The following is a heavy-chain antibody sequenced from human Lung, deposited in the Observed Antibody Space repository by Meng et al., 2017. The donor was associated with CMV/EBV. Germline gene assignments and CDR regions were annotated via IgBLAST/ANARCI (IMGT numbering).Heavy chain of an antibody. CDR2: INDATNSK. V-gene: IGHV3-48*03. Sequence: GGSLRLSCAASGFTFNIFEMNWVRQTPGKGLEWVAYINDATNSKFYADSVKGRFTISRDNAQNSLFLQMNSLRVEDTAIYYCARTPRGYSFGYSAFYRDSWGQGTXVTVSS. J-gene: IGHJ4*02. CDR3: ARTPRGYSFGYSAFYRDS. CDR1: GFTFNIFE. D-gene: IGHD3-22*01.